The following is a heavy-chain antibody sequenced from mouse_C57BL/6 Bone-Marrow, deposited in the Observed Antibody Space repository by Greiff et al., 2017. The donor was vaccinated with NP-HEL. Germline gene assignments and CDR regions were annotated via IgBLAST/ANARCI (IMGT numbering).Heavy chain of an antibody. CDR3: ARPFATVVATRYFDV. J-gene: IGHJ1*03. V-gene: IGHV1-81*01. Sequence: QVQLKQSGAELARPGASVKLSCKASGYTFTSYGISWVKQRTGQGLEWIGEIYPRSGNTYYNEKFKGKATLTADKSSSTAYMELRSLTSEDSAVYFCARPFATVVATRYFDVWGTGTTVTVSS. CDR1: GYTFTSYG. D-gene: IGHD1-1*01. CDR2: IYPRSGNT.